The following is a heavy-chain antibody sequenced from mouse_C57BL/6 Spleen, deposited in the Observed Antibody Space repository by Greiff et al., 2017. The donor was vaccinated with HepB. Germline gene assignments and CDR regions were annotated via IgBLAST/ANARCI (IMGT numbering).Heavy chain of an antibody. CDR3: SKGDAMDY. CDR2: IHPNNGST. CDR1: GYTFTSYW. Sequence: QVHVKQPGAELVKPGASVKLSCKASGYTFTSYWMHWVKQRPGQGLEWIGMIHPNNGSTNYNEKFKCKATLTVDKSSSTAYMQLSSLTSEDSAVYYWSKGDAMDYWGQGTSVTVSS. V-gene: IGHV1-64*01. J-gene: IGHJ4*01. D-gene: IGHD2-5*01.